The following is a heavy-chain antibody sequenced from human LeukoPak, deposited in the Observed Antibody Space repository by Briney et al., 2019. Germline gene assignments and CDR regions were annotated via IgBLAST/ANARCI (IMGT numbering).Heavy chain of an antibody. D-gene: IGHD3-10*01. J-gene: IGHJ5*02. CDR2: INHSGST. V-gene: IGHV4-34*01. Sequence: PAGTLSLTCAVYGGSFSGYYWSWIRQPPGKGLEWVGEINHSGSTNYNPSLKSPVTISVDTSKNQFYLTLSSVTAADTAVYSCARGPPIAMVRGVYCFDPWGPGTLVTASS. CDR3: ARGPPIAMVRGVYCFDP. CDR1: GGSFSGYY.